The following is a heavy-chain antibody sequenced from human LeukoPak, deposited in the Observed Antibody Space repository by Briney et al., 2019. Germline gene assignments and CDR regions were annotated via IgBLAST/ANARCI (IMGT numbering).Heavy chain of an antibody. V-gene: IGHV1-69*04. CDR2: IIPILGIA. CDR1: GGTFSSYA. J-gene: IGHJ6*03. Sequence: ASVTVSCKASGGTFSSYAISWVRQAPGQGLEWMGRIIPILGIANYAQKFQGRVTITADKSTSTAYMELSSLRSEDTAVYYCARLRYLEWNFYYLDVWGKGTTVTVSS. CDR3: ARLRYLEWNFYYLDV. D-gene: IGHD3-3*01.